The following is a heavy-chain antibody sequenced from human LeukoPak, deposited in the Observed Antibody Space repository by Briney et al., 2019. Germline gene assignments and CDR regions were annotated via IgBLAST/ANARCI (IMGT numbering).Heavy chain of an antibody. J-gene: IGHJ1*01. CDR2: INHSGST. D-gene: IGHD3-22*01. V-gene: IGHV4-34*09. CDR3: ARAYSYDYHSSGYYAPKYFQH. Sequence: SETLSLTCAVYGGSFSGYYWSWIRQPPGKGLEWIGEINHSGSTNYNPSLKSRLTISVDTSKNQFSLQLTSVTAADTAVYYCARAYSYDYHSSGYYAPKYFQHWGQGTLVTVSS. CDR1: GGSFSGYY.